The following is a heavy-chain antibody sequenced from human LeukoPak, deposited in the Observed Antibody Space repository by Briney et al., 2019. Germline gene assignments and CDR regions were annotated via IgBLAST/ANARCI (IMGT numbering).Heavy chain of an antibody. J-gene: IGHJ4*02. D-gene: IGHD4-17*01. CDR1: GGSISSSSYY. CDR3: AKQSATSSVNDY. V-gene: IGHV4-39*01. Sequence: PSETLSLTCTVSGGSISSSSYYWGWIRQPPGKGLEWIGSIFYSRSAYYNPSLKSRVTISIDTSKNQFSLKLNSVTAADTAVYYCAKQSATSSVNDYWGQGTLVTVSS. CDR2: IFYSRSA.